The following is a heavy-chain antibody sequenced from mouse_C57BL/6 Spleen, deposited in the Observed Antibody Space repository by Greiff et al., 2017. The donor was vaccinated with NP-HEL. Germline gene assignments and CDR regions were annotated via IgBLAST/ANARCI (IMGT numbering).Heavy chain of an antibody. CDR1: GFTFSDYY. D-gene: IGHD1-1*01. CDR2: INYDGSST. CDR3: ARDGDYGSTWYFDV. J-gene: IGHJ1*03. V-gene: IGHV5-16*01. Sequence: EVMLVESEGGLVQPGSSMKLSCTASGFTFSDYYMAWVRQVPEKGLEWVANINYDGSSTYYLDSLKSRFIISRDNAKNILYLQMSSLKSEDTATYYCARDGDYGSTWYFDVWGTGTTVTVSS.